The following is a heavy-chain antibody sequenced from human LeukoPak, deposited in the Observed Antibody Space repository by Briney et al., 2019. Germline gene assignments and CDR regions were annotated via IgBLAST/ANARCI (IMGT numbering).Heavy chain of an antibody. V-gene: IGHV3-21*01. CDR1: GFTFSSYS. CDR3: ARLYSGYDVVDY. J-gene: IGHJ4*02. CDR2: ISSSSSYI. Sequence: PGGSLRPSCAASGFTFSSYSMNWVRQAPGKGLEWVSSISSSSSYIYYADSVKGRFTISRDNAKNSLYPQMNSLRAEDTAVYYCARLYSGYDVVDYWGQGTLVTVSS. D-gene: IGHD5-12*01.